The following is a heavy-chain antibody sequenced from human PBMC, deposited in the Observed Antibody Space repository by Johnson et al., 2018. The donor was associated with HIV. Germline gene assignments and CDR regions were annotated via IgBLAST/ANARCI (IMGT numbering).Heavy chain of an antibody. Sequence: MLLVESGGGLVQPGGSLRLSCAASGFTFSSYWMSWVRQAPGKGLEWVSVIYSGGSTYYADSVKGRFTISRDNSKNTLYLQMNSLRAEDTAVYYCARDHRAYCGGDCYSDAFDIWGQGTMVTVSS. V-gene: IGHV3-66*01. J-gene: IGHJ3*02. CDR3: ARDHRAYCGGDCYSDAFDI. CDR2: IYSGGST. CDR1: GFTFSSYW. D-gene: IGHD2-21*02.